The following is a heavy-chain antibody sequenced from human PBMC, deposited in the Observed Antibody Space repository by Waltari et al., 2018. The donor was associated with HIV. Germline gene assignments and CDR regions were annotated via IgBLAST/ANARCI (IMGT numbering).Heavy chain of an antibody. V-gene: IGHV3-7*01. D-gene: IGHD1-26*01. J-gene: IGHJ6*02. CDR2: IKDDGSEK. CDR1: GFTFPNYW. CDR3: ARIGTFPHNYAIDF. Sequence: EVQLMESGGGLVTSGGSVRLPCADSGFTFPNYWRRWVRQTPGKGLEWVAYIKDDGSEKYYMGSVKGRFTISRDNAKNSMFLQMNSLRAEDTAVYYCARIGTFPHNYAIDFWGQGTTVTVSS.